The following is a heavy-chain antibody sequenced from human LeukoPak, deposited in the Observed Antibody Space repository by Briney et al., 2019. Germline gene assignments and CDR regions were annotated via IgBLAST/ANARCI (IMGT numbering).Heavy chain of an antibody. Sequence: PGGSLRLSCSASGFTFGNFALSWVRQVPEKGLEWVSAVSDDGGSTYYADSVKGRFTVSRDNPKNTLYLQMNSLRAEDTAVYFCAKRGVVIRVILVGFHKEANYFDSWGQGALVTVSS. CDR2: VSDDGGST. CDR1: GFTFGNFA. J-gene: IGHJ4*02. D-gene: IGHD3-22*01. V-gene: IGHV3-23*01. CDR3: AKRGVVIRVILVGFHKEANYFDS.